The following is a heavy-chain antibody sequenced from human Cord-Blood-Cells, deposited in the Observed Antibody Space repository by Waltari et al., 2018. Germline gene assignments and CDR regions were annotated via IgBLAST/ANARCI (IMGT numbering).Heavy chain of an antibody. Sequence: QLQLQESGSGLVKPSQTLSLTCAVSGGSISRGGYSWSWIRQPPGKGLEWIGYIYHSGSTYYNPSLKSRVTISVDRSKNQFSLKLSSVTAADTAVYYCARYPPFDPWGQGTLVTVSS. J-gene: IGHJ5*02. V-gene: IGHV4-30-2*01. CDR1: GGSISRGGYS. CDR3: ARYPPFDP. CDR2: IYHSGST.